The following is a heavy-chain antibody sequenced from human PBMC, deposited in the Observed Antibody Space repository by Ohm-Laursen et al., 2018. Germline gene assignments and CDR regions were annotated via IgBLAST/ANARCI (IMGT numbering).Heavy chain of an antibody. V-gene: IGHV4-59*01. CDR2: IYYSGNT. Sequence: SETLSLTCTVSGGSISSYYWNWIRQPPGQGLEWIGYIYYSGNTKYNSSLNSRVTISVDTSKSQFSLNLSSLTAADTAVYFCARGQLREYDAFNIWGHGTMVTVSS. CDR1: GGSISSYY. D-gene: IGHD3-16*01. J-gene: IGHJ3*02. CDR3: ARGQLREYDAFNI.